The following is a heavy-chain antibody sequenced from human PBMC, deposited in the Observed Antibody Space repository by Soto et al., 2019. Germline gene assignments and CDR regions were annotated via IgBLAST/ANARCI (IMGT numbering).Heavy chain of an antibody. J-gene: IGHJ4*02. Sequence: QVQLVQSGAEVKKPGASVKVSCKASGYTFTSYDINWVRQATGQGLEWMGWMNPNSGNTGYTQKFQGRVTMTRNTSISTAYMELSSLRSEDTAVYYCARGKRRLRFLEWLFSPFDYWGQGTLVTVSS. V-gene: IGHV1-8*01. D-gene: IGHD3-3*01. CDR1: GYTFTSYD. CDR2: MNPNSGNT. CDR3: ARGKRRLRFLEWLFSPFDY.